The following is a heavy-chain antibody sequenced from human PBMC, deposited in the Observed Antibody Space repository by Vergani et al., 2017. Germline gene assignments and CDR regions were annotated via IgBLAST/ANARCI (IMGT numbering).Heavy chain of an antibody. J-gene: IGHJ4*02. CDR2: IWYDGSNK. CDR1: GFTFSSYG. V-gene: IGHV3-33*01. Sequence: QVQLVESGGGVVQPGRSLRLSCAASGFTFSSYGMHWVRQASGKGLEWVAVIWYDGSNKYYADSVKGRFTISRDNSKNTVYLQMNSLREEDTAVYYCARDDDSSGYLEYWGQGTLVTVSS. CDR3: ARDDDSSGYLEY. D-gene: IGHD3-22*01.